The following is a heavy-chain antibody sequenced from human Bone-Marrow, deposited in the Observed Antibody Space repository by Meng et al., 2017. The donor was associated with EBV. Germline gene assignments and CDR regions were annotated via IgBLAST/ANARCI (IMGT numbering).Heavy chain of an antibody. D-gene: IGHD6-19*01. V-gene: IGHV4-39*01. CDR3: ARPFPSWQSPRLDPFGA. CDR2: VHYTGST. CDR1: GDSISSFYY. J-gene: IGHJ5*02. Sequence: QRHLRESGPRQVKPSETLSLPCTVSGDSISSFYYWGWIRQPPGRGLEWIGSVHYTGSTYYSPSLKSRVTVSVDTSKNQFSLRLTSVTAADTAVYYCARPFPSWQSPRLDPFGAWGQGTLVTVSS.